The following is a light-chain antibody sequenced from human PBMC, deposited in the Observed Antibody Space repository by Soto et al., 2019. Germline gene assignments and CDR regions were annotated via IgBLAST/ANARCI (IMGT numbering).Light chain of an antibody. Sequence: EIVLTQSPAALSVSPGERATLSCRASQSVSSSLAWYQQKPGQAPRLLIYDASNRATGIPARFSGSGSGTDFTLTISSLEPEDFAVYYCQQRSNWPAFGGGTKVDIK. J-gene: IGKJ4*01. CDR2: DAS. V-gene: IGKV3-11*01. CDR1: QSVSSS. CDR3: QQRSNWPA.